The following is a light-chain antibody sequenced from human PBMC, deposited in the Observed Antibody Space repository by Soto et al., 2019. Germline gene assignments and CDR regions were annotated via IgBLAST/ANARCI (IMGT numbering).Light chain of an antibody. V-gene: IGLV2-14*01. CDR2: EDD. CDR1: SSDINSYKF. Sequence: QSALTQPASVSASPGQSITISCTGSSSDINSYKFVSWYQVLPGKAPKLIIYEDDYRPPEISSRFSASKSGNTASLTISGVQLEDDSHYFCCSYTKANTWVFSGGTQLTVL. CDR3: CSYTKANTWV. J-gene: IGLJ3*02.